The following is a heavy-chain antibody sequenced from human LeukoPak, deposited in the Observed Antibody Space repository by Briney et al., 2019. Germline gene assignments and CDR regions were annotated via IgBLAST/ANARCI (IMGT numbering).Heavy chain of an antibody. Sequence: PGGSLRLSCAASGFTFSSYAMHWVRQAPGKGLEWVAVISYDGSNKYYADSVKGRFNISRDNSKNTLYLQMNSLRAEDTAVYSCARAWWELLSFDYWGQGTLVTVSS. CDR3: ARAWWELLSFDY. CDR1: GFTFSSYA. V-gene: IGHV3-30-3*01. D-gene: IGHD1-26*01. J-gene: IGHJ4*02. CDR2: ISYDGSNK.